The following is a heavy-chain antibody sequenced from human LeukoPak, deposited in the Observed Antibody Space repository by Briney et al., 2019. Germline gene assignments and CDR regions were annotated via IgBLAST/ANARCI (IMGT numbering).Heavy chain of an antibody. CDR2: IKQDGSEE. CDR1: GFTFSNYW. V-gene: IGHV3-7*03. J-gene: IGHJ3*02. Sequence: GGSLRLSCAASGFTFSNYWMTWVRQAPGKGLEWGANIKQDGSEEVYVDSVKGRFTISRDNSKNSLYLQMNSLRAEDTAVYYCARDPYCGGDCYSGFGAFDIWGQGTMVTVSS. CDR3: ARDPYCGGDCYSGFGAFDI. D-gene: IGHD2-21*02.